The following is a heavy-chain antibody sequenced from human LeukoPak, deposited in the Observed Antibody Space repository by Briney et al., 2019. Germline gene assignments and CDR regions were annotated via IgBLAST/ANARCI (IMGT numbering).Heavy chain of an antibody. V-gene: IGHV1-69*13. CDR3: ARAGGYYYDSSGYSFDY. Sequence: SVKVSCKASGGTFSSYAISWVRQAPGQGLEWMGGIIPIFGTANYAQKFQGRVTITADESTSTAYMELSSLRSEDTAVYYCARAGGYYYDSSGYSFDYWGQGTLVTVSS. CDR2: IIPIFGTA. J-gene: IGHJ4*02. CDR1: GGTFSSYA. D-gene: IGHD3-22*01.